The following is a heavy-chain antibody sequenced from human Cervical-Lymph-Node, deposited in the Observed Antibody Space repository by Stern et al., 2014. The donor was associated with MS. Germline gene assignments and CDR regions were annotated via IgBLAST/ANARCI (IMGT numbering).Heavy chain of an antibody. D-gene: IGHD3-3*01. V-gene: IGHV3-72*01. CDR1: GFTFSDHY. J-gene: IGHJ3*02. CDR2: TRNKANSYPT. Sequence: VQLVESGGGLVQPGGSLRLSCAASGFTFSDHYMDWVRQAPGKGLEWVGRTRNKANSYPTEYAASVKGRFTISRDDSKNSLYLQMNSLKTEDTAVYYCAVWSGYYSDAFDIWGQGTMVTVSS. CDR3: AVWSGYYSDAFDI.